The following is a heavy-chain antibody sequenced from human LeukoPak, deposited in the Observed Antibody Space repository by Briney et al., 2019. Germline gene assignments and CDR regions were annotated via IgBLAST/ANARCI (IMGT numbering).Heavy chain of an antibody. Sequence: GASVKVSCKASGGTFSSYAISWVRQAPRQGLEWMGRIIPILGIANYAQKFQGRVTITADKSTSTAYMELSSLRSEDTAVYYCARAGSDIVVVVAATPPAEYFQHWGQGTLVTVSS. CDR1: GGTFSSYA. J-gene: IGHJ1*01. CDR2: IIPILGIA. D-gene: IGHD2-15*01. V-gene: IGHV1-69*04. CDR3: ARAGSDIVVVVAATPPAEYFQH.